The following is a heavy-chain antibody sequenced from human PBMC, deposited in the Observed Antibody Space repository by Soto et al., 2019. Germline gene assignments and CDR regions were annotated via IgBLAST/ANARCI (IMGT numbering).Heavy chain of an antibody. Sequence: PGGSLRLSCAASGFTFSSYAMSWVRQAPGKGLEWVSAISGSGGSTYYADSVKGRFTISRDNSKNTLYLQMNSLRAEDTAVYYCAKAKGGVDTAMALRYYYYGMDVWGQGTTVTVSS. J-gene: IGHJ6*02. CDR2: ISGSGGST. V-gene: IGHV3-23*01. CDR1: GFTFSSYA. CDR3: AKAKGGVDTAMALRYYYYGMDV. D-gene: IGHD5-18*01.